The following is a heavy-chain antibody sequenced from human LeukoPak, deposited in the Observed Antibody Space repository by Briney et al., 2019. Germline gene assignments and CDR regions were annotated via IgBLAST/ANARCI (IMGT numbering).Heavy chain of an antibody. V-gene: IGHV3-33*01. CDR1: GFTFSSYG. J-gene: IGHJ4*02. D-gene: IGHD3-10*01. Sequence: GGSLRLFCAASGFTFSSYGMHWVRQAPGKGLEWVAVIWYDGSNKYYADSVKGRFTISRDNSKNTLYLQMNSLRAEDTAEYYCARERSRYLDYWGKGTLVTVSS. CDR2: IWYDGSNK. CDR3: ARERSRYLDY.